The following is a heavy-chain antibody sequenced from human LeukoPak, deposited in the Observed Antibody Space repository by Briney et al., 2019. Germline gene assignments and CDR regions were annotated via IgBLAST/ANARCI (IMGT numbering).Heavy chain of an antibody. CDR2: MNPNSGNT. D-gene: IGHD3-22*01. J-gene: IGHJ4*02. CDR1: GYTFTSYD. Sequence: ASVKVSCKAPGYTFTSYDINWVRQATGQGLEWMGWMNPNSGNTGYAQKFQGRVTMTRNTSISTAYMELSSLRSEDTAVYYCARGGEKYYYDSSGYYLGYWGQGTLVTVSS. CDR3: ARGGEKYYYDSSGYYLGY. V-gene: IGHV1-8*01.